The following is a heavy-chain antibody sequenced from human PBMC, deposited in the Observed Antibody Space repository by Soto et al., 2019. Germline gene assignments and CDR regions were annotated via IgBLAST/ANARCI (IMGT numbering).Heavy chain of an antibody. V-gene: IGHV3-48*01. CDR1: GFSFSSYS. D-gene: IGHD3-3*01. CDR2: ISSSSSTI. Sequence: EVQLVESGGGLVQPGGSLRLSCAASGFSFSSYSMNWVRQAPGKGLEWVSYISSSSSTIYYADSVQGRFTISRDNAKNSVYLQMNGLRAEDTAVYYCARDWKRIMIFGVATRPSDIWGQGTMVTVSS. CDR3: ARDWKRIMIFGVATRPSDI. J-gene: IGHJ3*02.